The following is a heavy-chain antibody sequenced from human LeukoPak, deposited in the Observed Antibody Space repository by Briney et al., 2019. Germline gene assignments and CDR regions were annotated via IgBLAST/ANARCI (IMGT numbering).Heavy chain of an antibody. J-gene: IGHJ4*02. V-gene: IGHV3-7*02. CDR3: ARASYSSGQPPDY. CDR2: IKQDGSEK. Sequence: PGGSLRLSCAASGFSFSNAWMSWVRQAPGKGLEWVANIKQDGSEKYYVDSVKGRFTMSRDNAKNSVHLQMNSLRAEDTAVYYCARASYSSGQPPDYWGQGTLVTVSS. D-gene: IGHD6-19*01. CDR1: GFSFSNAW.